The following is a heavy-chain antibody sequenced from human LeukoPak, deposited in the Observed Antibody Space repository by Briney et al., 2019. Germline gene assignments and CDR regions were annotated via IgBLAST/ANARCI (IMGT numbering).Heavy chain of an antibody. J-gene: IGHJ4*02. D-gene: IGHD3-22*01. Sequence: GGSLRLSCAASGFTFSSYAMSWVRQAPGKGLEWLGFIRNKAYGGTTEYAASVKGRFTISGDDSKSIAYLQMNSLKTEDAAVYYCTSGGTYYYDSTGYRWGQGTLVTVSS. CDR3: TSGGTYYYDSTGYR. CDR2: IRNKAYGGTT. V-gene: IGHV3-49*04. CDR1: GFTFSSYA.